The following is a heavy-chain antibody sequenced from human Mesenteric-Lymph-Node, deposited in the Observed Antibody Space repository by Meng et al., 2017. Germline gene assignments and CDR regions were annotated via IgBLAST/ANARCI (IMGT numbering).Heavy chain of an antibody. CDR3: ARVTVDIVATPYYFDY. J-gene: IGHJ4*02. Sequence: GSLRLSCTVSGGSISSGSYYWSWIRQPPGKGLEWIGYIYYSGSTNYNPSLKSRVTISVDTSKNQFSLKLSSVTAADTAVYYCARVTVDIVATPYYFDYWGQGTLVTVSS. CDR2: IYYSGST. V-gene: IGHV4-61*01. D-gene: IGHD5-12*01. CDR1: GGSISSGSYY.